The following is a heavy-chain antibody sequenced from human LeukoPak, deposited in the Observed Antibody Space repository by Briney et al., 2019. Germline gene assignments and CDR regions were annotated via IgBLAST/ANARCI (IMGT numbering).Heavy chain of an antibody. CDR2: FDPEDGET. V-gene: IGHV1-24*01. CDR1: GCTLTELS. D-gene: IGHD3-10*01. J-gene: IGHJ6*03. Sequence: ASVKVSCKVSGCTLTELSMHWVRQAPGKGLEWMGGFDPEDGETIYAQKFQGRVTMTEDTSTDTAYMELSSLRSEDTAVYYCATQSTGSYGSGSLYYMDVWGKGTTVTVSS. CDR3: ATQSTGSYGSGSLYYMDV.